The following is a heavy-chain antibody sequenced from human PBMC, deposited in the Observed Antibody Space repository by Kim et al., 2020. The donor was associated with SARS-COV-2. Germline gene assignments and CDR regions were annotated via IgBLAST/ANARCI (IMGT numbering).Heavy chain of an antibody. CDR2: INSDGSST. Sequence: GGSLRLSCAASGFTFSTYWMHWVRQAPGKGLVWVSRINSDGSSTSYADSVKGRFTISRDNAKNTLYLQMNSLRVEDTAVYYCAKPIAVAGTGGFDPWGQGTLVTDSS. D-gene: IGHD6-19*01. CDR3: AKPIAVAGTGGFDP. CDR1: GFTFSTYW. V-gene: IGHV3-74*01. J-gene: IGHJ5*02.